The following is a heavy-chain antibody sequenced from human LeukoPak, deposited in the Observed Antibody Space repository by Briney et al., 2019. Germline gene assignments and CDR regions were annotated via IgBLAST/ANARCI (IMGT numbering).Heavy chain of an antibody. Sequence: SQTLSLTCAISGDSVSSNSAAWNWIRQSPSRGLEWLGRTYYRSKWYNDYAVSVKSRITINPDTSKNQFSPQLNSVTPEDTAVYYCARDRALTTGTTEAYYYGMDVWGQGTTVTVSS. J-gene: IGHJ6*02. V-gene: IGHV6-1*01. D-gene: IGHD1-1*01. CDR1: GDSVSSNSAA. CDR2: TYYRSKWYN. CDR3: ARDRALTTGTTEAYYYGMDV.